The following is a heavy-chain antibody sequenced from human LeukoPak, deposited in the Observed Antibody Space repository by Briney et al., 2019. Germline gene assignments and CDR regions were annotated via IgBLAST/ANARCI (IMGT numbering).Heavy chain of an antibody. CDR1: GFTVSSNS. D-gene: IGHD2-15*01. J-gene: IGHJ4*02. CDR3: ARVYCSGGSCYLSTFDY. CDR2: IYSDNT. V-gene: IGHV3-53*01. Sequence: GGSLRLSCTVSGFTVSSNSMSWVRQAPGKGLEWVSFIYSDNTHYSDSVKGRFTISRDNSKNTLYLQMNSLRAEDTAVYYCARVYCSGGSCYLSTFDYWGQGTLVTVSS.